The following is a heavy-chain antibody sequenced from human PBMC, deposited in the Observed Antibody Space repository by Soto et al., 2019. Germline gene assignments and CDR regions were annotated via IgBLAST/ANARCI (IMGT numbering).Heavy chain of an antibody. J-gene: IGHJ3*02. CDR1: GFTFRSYS. Sequence: EVQLVESGGGLVQPGGSLSLSCAASGFTFRSYSMNWFRQALGKGLAGASYISSSSRTMYYADSVKGRFTIPRDNAKNSLYLQMNSRRAEDKAVYYCARDRAEGSYGSWSYYVDAFAIWGQGTMVTVSS. CDR2: ISSSSRTM. CDR3: ARDRAEGSYGSWSYYVDAFAI. V-gene: IGHV3-48*01. D-gene: IGHD3-10*01.